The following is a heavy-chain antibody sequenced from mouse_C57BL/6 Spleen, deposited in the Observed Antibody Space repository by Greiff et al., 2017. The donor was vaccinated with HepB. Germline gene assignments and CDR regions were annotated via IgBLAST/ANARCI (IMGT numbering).Heavy chain of an antibody. D-gene: IGHD1-1*01. J-gene: IGHJ4*01. CDR3: TRVRDITTVVARGAMDY. Sequence: EVMLVESGEGLVKPGGSLKLSCAASGFTFSSYAMSWVRQTPEKRLEWVAYISSGGDYIYYADTVKGRFTISRDNARNTLYLQMSSLKSEDTAMYYCTRVRDITTVVARGAMDYWGQGTSVTVSS. CDR2: ISSGGDYI. CDR1: GFTFSSYA. V-gene: IGHV5-9-1*02.